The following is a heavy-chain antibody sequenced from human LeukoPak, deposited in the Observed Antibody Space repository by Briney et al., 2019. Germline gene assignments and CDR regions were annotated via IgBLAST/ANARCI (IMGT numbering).Heavy chain of an antibody. CDR3: ARDQVTAAGTGGLGY. J-gene: IGHJ4*02. CDR1: GGSISSYY. V-gene: IGHV4-59*01. CDR2: IYHSGST. Sequence: KPSETLSLTCTVSGGSISSYYWNWIRQPPGKGLEWVGEIYHSGSTIYNPSLKRRVTISVDMSKNQFSLKLNSVIAADTAVYFCARDQVTAAGTGGLGYWGQGTLVTVSS. D-gene: IGHD6-13*01.